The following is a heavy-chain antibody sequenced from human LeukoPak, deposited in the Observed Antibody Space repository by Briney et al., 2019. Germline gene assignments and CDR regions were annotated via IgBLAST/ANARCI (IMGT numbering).Heavy chain of an antibody. CDR1: GGSITYYY. CDR2: IQTSGKT. CDR3: VRDVGTSDAFDI. J-gene: IGHJ3*02. Sequence: QPSETLSLTCSVSGGSITYYYWSWIRQPAGKGLEWIGRIQTSGKTNYNPSLKSRVTMSVDTSKNQFSLKLSSVTAADTAVYYCVRDVGTSDAFDIWGQGTMVIVSS. V-gene: IGHV4-4*07. D-gene: IGHD1-1*01.